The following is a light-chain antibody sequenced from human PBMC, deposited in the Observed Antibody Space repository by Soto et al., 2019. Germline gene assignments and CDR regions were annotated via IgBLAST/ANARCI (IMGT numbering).Light chain of an antibody. CDR1: QSVLYNSNNKNY. V-gene: IGKV4-1*01. CDR2: WAS. J-gene: IGKJ4*01. Sequence: DIVMTQSPDSLAVSLGERSTINCKSSQSVLYNSNNKNYLAWYQQKPGQPPKLLFYWASARESGVPDRFSGRVSGTDFTLTISSLQAEDVAIYHLQQYYVIPVTFGGGTKVEIK. CDR3: QQYYVIPVT.